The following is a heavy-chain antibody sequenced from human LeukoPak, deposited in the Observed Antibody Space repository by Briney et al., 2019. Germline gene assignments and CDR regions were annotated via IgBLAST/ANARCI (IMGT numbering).Heavy chain of an antibody. D-gene: IGHD4-17*01. CDR2: IIPIFGTA. Sequence: SVKVSCKASGGTFSSYAISWVRQAPGQGLEWMGGIIPIFGTANYAQKFQGRVTITTDESTSTAYMELSSLRSEDTAVYYRARAARATVTRGWFDPWGQGTLVTVSS. V-gene: IGHV1-69*05. CDR3: ARAARATVTRGWFDP. CDR1: GGTFSSYA. J-gene: IGHJ5*02.